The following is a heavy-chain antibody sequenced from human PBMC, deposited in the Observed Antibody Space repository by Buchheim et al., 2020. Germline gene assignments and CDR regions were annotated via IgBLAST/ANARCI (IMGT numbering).Heavy chain of an antibody. Sequence: EVQLLESGGGLVQPGGSLRLSCAASGFTFSSYAMSWVRQAPGKGLEWVSGISGNGVNTFYADYVQGRFTISRDNSQNTLYLQMNTLRAEDTALYYCAKDRGYIYSSGLDYWGQGTL. V-gene: IGHV3-23*01. CDR1: GFTFSSYA. J-gene: IGHJ4*02. CDR2: ISGNGVNT. D-gene: IGHD6-19*01. CDR3: AKDRGYIYSSGLDY.